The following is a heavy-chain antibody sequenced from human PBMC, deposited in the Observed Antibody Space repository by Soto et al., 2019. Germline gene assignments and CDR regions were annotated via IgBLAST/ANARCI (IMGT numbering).Heavy chain of an antibody. CDR3: ARDHESGVCDSVPAGFEY. D-gene: IGHD2-21*02. Sequence: QVQLVESGGGVVQPGRSLKLSCAASGFIFGRFGMHWVRQPPGKGLEWVAVIWNDGSNKLYEDSVQGRFTISRDNSKNTIYLEMDSLRAEDTDVYYCARDHESGVCDSVPAGFEYWGQRTLFTVSS. J-gene: IGHJ4*02. CDR2: IWNDGSNK. CDR1: GFIFGRFG. V-gene: IGHV3-33*01.